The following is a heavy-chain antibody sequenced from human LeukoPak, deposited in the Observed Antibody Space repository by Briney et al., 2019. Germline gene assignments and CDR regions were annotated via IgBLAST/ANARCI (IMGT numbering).Heavy chain of an antibody. CDR3: ARGGSGISNAFDI. Sequence: SETLSLTCTVSGGSISSYYWSWIRQPPGKGLEWIGYLYYSGSTNSNPSLKSRVTMSVDTSKIQFSLKLRSVTAADTAVYYCARGGSGISNAFDIWGQGTMVTVSS. CDR2: LYYSGST. D-gene: IGHD3-10*01. CDR1: GGSISSYY. J-gene: IGHJ3*02. V-gene: IGHV4-59*01.